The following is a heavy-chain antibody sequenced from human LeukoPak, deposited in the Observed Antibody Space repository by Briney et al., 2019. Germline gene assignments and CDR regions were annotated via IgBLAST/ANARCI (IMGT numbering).Heavy chain of an antibody. D-gene: IGHD3-22*01. CDR1: GGSFSGYY. Sequence: SETLSLTCAVYGGSFSGYYWSWIRQPPGKGLEWIGEINHSGSTNYNPSLKSRATISVDTSKNQFSLKLSSVTAADTAVYYCARAPYYYDSSGYADYWGQGTLVTVSS. V-gene: IGHV4-34*01. CDR3: ARAPYYYDSSGYADY. J-gene: IGHJ4*02. CDR2: INHSGST.